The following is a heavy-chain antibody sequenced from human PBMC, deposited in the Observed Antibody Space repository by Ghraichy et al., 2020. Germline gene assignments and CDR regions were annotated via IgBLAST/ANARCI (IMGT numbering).Heavy chain of an antibody. D-gene: IGHD3-3*01. CDR3: ARRAEIRITLFGEIILRPASFDS. Sequence: GGSLRLSCTASGFTFRNFLMSWVRQAPGKGLEWVADIKQDGSEKDYVDSVKGRLTISRDNAKNLLYLQMNSLRAEDTAVYYCARRAEIRITLFGEIILRPASFDSWGQSTLVTVSP. J-gene: IGHJ5*01. CDR2: IKQDGSEK. CDR1: GFTFRNFL. V-gene: IGHV3-7*03.